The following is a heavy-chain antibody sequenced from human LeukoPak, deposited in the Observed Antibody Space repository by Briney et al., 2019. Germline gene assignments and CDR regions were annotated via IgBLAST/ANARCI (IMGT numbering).Heavy chain of an antibody. D-gene: IGHD6-6*01. V-gene: IGHV4-59*12. J-gene: IGHJ4*02. CDR3: ARAGFALAPHRGTPFDY. CDR1: GGSISSYY. Sequence: SETLSLTCTVCGGSISSYYWSWIRQPPGKGLEWIGYIYYSGSTNYNPSLKSRVTISVDTSKNQFSLKLSSVTAADTAVYYCARAGFALAPHRGTPFDYWGQGTLVTVSS. CDR2: IYYSGST.